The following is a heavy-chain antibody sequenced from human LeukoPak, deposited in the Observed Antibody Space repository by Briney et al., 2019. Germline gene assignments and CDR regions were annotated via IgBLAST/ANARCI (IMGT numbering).Heavy chain of an antibody. V-gene: IGHV4-39*07. J-gene: IGHJ6*02. CDR2: IYYSGST. CDR3: ATYSSLQLDYGMDV. CDR1: GGSISSSSYY. Sequence: SETLSLTCTVSGGSISSSSYYWGWIRQPPGKGLEWIGSIYYSGSTYYIPSLKSRVTISVDTSKNQFSLKLSSVTAADTAVYYCATYSSLQLDYGMDVWGQGTTVTVSS. D-gene: IGHD5-18*01.